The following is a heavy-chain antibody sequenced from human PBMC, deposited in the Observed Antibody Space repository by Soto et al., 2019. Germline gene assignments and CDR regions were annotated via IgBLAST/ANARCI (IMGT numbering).Heavy chain of an antibody. Sequence: SETLSLTCTVSGGSISSYYWSWIRQPPGKGLEWIGYIYYSGSTNYNPSLKSRVTISVDTSKNQFSLKLSSVTAADTAVYYCSRALGYSYGNRFEPWGQGTLVTVST. V-gene: IGHV4-59*01. J-gene: IGHJ5*02. CDR2: IYYSGST. CDR1: GGSISSYY. D-gene: IGHD5-18*01. CDR3: SRALGYSYGNRFEP.